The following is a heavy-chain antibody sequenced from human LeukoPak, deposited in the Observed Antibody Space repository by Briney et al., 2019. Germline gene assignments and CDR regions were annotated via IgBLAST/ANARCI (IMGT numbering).Heavy chain of an antibody. CDR3: ARALFGASVGTDT. Sequence: PGGSLRLSCAAPGFIFSNYWMYWVRQAPGRGLVWVSRINEDGSRTMYADSVKGRFTISRDNAESTLYLEMTGLRADDTAVYYCARALFGASVGTDTWGQGTLVTVSS. V-gene: IGHV3-74*03. CDR1: GFIFSNYW. D-gene: IGHD3-10*01. J-gene: IGHJ5*02. CDR2: INEDGSRT.